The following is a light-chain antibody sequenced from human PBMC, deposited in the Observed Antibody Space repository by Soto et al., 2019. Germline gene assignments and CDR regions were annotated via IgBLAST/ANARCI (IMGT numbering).Light chain of an antibody. V-gene: IGKV1-17*01. CDR2: AAS. CDR1: QGIRNY. Sequence: PCSLSPSRGYRFTSTCLARQGIRNYLGWYQHKPGKAPKRLIYAASSLQSGVPSRFSGSGSGTEFTLTICILPDEDFTTYYCLQHNGYPLTFGGGTKVDIK. J-gene: IGKJ4*01. CDR3: LQHNGYPLT.